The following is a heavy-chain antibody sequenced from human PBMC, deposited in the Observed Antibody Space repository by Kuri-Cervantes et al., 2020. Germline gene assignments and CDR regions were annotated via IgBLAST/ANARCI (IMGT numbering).Heavy chain of an antibody. CDR2: IYYSGST. D-gene: IGHD3-3*01. J-gene: IGHJ3*01. Sequence: ESLKISCTVSGGSVSSDNYYWSWIRQPPGKGLEWIGYIYYSGSTNYNPSLKSRVTISVDTSKNQFSLKLSSVTAADTAVYYCASIGSEGILWGQGTMVTVSS. V-gene: IGHV4-61*01. CDR1: GGSVSSDNYY. CDR3: ASIGSEGIL.